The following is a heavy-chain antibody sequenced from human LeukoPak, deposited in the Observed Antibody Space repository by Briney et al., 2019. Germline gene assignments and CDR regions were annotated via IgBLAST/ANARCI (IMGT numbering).Heavy chain of an antibody. D-gene: IGHD4-23*01. CDR3: ARGGYGASSGFDY. V-gene: IGHV4-4*07. CDR1: GGSISSYY. Sequence: SETLSLTCTVSGGSISSYYWSWIRQPAGRGLEWIGRVYTSGSPNYNPSLESRVTMSVDTSKNQFSLNLSSVTAADTAVYYCARGGYGASSGFDYWGRGTLVAVSS. CDR2: VYTSGSP. J-gene: IGHJ4*02.